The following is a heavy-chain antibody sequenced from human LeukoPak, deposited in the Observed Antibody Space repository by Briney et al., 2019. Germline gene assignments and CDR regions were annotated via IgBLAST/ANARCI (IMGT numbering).Heavy chain of an antibody. CDR2: IYTSGST. D-gene: IGHD2-2*02. V-gene: IGHV4-4*07. CDR3: ARERMTHCSSTSCYKGRAFDI. J-gene: IGHJ3*02. Sequence: SETLSLTCTVSGGSISSYYWSWIRQPAGKGLEWIGRIYTSGSTNYNPSLKSRVTISVDTSKNQFSLKLSSVTAADTAVYYCARERMTHCSSTSCYKGRAFDIWGQGTMVTVSS. CDR1: GGSISSYY.